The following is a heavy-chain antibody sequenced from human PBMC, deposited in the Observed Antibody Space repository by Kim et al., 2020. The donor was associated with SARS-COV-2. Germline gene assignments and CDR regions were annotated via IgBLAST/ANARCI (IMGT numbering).Heavy chain of an antibody. Sequence: SETLSLTCAVSGGSISSSNWWSWVRQPPGKGLEWIVEIYHSGSTNYNPSLKSRVTISVDKSKNQFSLKLSSVTAADTAVYYCARDRRIAAAGTGGFDPWGQGTLVTVSS. J-gene: IGHJ5*02. CDR3: ARDRRIAAAGTGGFDP. CDR1: GGSISSSNW. V-gene: IGHV4-4*02. CDR2: IYHSGST. D-gene: IGHD6-13*01.